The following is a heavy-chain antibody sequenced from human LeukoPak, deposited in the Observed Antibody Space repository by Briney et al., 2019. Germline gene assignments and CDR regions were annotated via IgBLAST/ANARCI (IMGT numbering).Heavy chain of an antibody. D-gene: IGHD6-13*01. CDR1: GGSISSGGYY. CDR3: ARGVRYSSSWYPDY. V-gene: IGHV4-31*03. Sequence: SETLSLTCTVSGGSISSGGYYWSWIRQHPGTGLEWIGYIYYSGSTYYNPSLKSRVTISVDTSKNQFSLKLSSVTAADTAVYYCARGVRYSSSWYPDYWGQGTLVTVSS. CDR2: IYYSGST. J-gene: IGHJ4*02.